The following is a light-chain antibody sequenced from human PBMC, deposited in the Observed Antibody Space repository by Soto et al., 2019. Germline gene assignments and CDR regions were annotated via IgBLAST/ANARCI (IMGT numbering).Light chain of an antibody. CDR3: CSYAGTYYV. Sequence: QSVLTQPASVSGSPGQSITISCTGTSSDVGGYNYVSWYQQHPAKAPKIMIYEINKRSSGVSNRFSGSKSGNTASLTISGLQAEDEAEYYCCSYAGTYYVFGTGTKVTVL. J-gene: IGLJ1*01. CDR2: EIN. CDR1: SSDVGGYNY. V-gene: IGLV2-14*01.